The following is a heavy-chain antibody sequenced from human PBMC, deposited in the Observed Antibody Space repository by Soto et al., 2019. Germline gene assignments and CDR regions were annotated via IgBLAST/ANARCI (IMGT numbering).Heavy chain of an antibody. D-gene: IGHD6-13*01. Sequence: EVQLLESGGGLVQPGGSLRLSCAAAGFTFSIYAMSWVRQAPGKGLEWVSAISGSGGSTYYADSVKGRFTISRDNSTNTLYLHMNSLRADDTAVYYCAKATRGGAATLIRDYWGEGTLVTISS. V-gene: IGHV3-23*01. J-gene: IGHJ4*02. CDR2: ISGSGGST. CDR3: AKATRGGAATLIRDY. CDR1: GFTFSIYA.